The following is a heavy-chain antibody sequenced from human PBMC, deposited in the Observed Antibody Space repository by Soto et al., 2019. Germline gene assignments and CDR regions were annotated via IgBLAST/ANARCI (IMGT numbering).Heavy chain of an antibody. Sequence: EVQLVESGGGLVQPGGSLRLSCAASGFTFSSYVINWLRQAPGKGLEWVSYISISSSTRYYADSVRGRFTISRDSAKNSLYLQMNSLRDEDTAVYYCARGGGFFDYWGQGTLVTVSS. J-gene: IGHJ4*02. V-gene: IGHV3-48*02. D-gene: IGHD3-10*01. CDR2: ISISSSTR. CDR3: ARGGGFFDY. CDR1: GFTFSSYV.